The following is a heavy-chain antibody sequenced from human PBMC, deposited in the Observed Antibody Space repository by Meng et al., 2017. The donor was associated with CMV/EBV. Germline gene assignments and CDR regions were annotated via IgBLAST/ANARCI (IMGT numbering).Heavy chain of an antibody. Sequence: GGSLRLSCAASGFTFSSYWMSWVRQAPGKGLEWVANIKQDGSEKYYVDSVKGRFTISRDNAKNSLYLQMNSLRAEDTAVYYYARAPYYYDSSGYYFDYWGQGTLVTVSS. CDR3: ARAPYYYDSSGYYFDY. CDR1: GFTFSSYW. J-gene: IGHJ4*02. V-gene: IGHV3-7*01. D-gene: IGHD3-22*01. CDR2: IKQDGSEK.